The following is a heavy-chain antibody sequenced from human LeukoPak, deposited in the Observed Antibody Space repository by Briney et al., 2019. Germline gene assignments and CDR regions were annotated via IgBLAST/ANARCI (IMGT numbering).Heavy chain of an antibody. CDR2: IYYSGST. Sequence: SETLSLTCTVSGGSISSSSYYWGWIRQPPGTGLEWIGSIYYSGSTYYNPSLKSRVTISVDTSKNQFSLKLSSVTAADTAVYYCAREPSSIAAAGTVYWGQGTLVTVSS. V-gene: IGHV4-39*07. CDR3: AREPSSIAAAGTVY. CDR1: GGSISSSSYY. D-gene: IGHD6-13*01. J-gene: IGHJ4*02.